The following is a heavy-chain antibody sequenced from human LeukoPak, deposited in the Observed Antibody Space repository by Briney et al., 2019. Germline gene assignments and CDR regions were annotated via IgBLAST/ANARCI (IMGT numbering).Heavy chain of an antibody. D-gene: IGHD4-17*01. Sequence: GGSLRLSCAVSGFTFSSYSMIWVRQAPGKGLEWVSNISSSSSNIYYADSVKGRFTISRDNAKNSLYLQMNSMRAEDTAVYYCGRTPPSCDGDYFDYWGQGTLVTVSS. CDR1: GFTFSSYS. CDR3: GRTPPSCDGDYFDY. V-gene: IGHV3-21*01. CDR2: ISSSSSNI. J-gene: IGHJ4*02.